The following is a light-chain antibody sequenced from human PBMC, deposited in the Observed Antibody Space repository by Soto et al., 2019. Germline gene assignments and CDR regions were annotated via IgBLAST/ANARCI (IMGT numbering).Light chain of an antibody. CDR3: QHYNSYAEA. CDR2: KAS. CDR1: QTISSW. J-gene: IGKJ1*01. Sequence: DIQMTQSPSTLSGSVGDRVTITCLASQTISSWLAWSQQKPGKAPKLLIYKASTLRSGVPSRFSGSGSGTEFTLTISSLQPDDFATYYCQHYNSYAEAFGQGTKVELK. V-gene: IGKV1-5*03.